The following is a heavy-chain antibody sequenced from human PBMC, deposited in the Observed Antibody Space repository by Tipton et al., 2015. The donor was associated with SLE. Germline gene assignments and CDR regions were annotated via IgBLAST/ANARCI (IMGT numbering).Heavy chain of an antibody. CDR3: VGDYASGSYRFDY. V-gene: IGHV4-4*07. Sequence: LRLSCTVSGDSINSHYWGWIRQPAGKGLQWIGRIYPSGSINYNPSHKSRVTMSVDTSKNHFSLRLNSVTAADTAVYYCVGDYASGSYRFDYWGQGILVTVSS. CDR1: GDSINSHY. CDR2: IYPSGSI. D-gene: IGHD3-10*01. J-gene: IGHJ4*02.